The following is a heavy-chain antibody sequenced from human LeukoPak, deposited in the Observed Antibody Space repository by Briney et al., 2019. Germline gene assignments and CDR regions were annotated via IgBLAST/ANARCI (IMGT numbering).Heavy chain of an antibody. CDR1: GFTFSSYA. Sequence: PGGSLRLSCAASGFTFSSYAMSWVRQAPGKGLEWVSAISGSGGSTYYADSVKGRFTVSRDNSKNTLYLQMNSLRAEDTAVYYCAKDPMIVVLYYFDYWGQGTLVTVSS. CDR3: AKDPMIVVLYYFDY. CDR2: ISGSGGST. V-gene: IGHV3-23*01. J-gene: IGHJ4*02. D-gene: IGHD3-22*01.